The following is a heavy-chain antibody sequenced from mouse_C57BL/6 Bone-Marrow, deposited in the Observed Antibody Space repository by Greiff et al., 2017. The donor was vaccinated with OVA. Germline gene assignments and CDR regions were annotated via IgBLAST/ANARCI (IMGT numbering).Heavy chain of an antibody. CDR3: ARLYDGYYEGAMDY. CDR2: ISSGGSYT. Sequence: EVKLMESGGDLVKPGGSLKLSCAASGFTFSSYGMSWVRQTPDKRLEWVATISSGGSYTYYPDSVKGRFTISRDTAKNTLYLQMSSLKSEDTAMYYCARLYDGYYEGAMDYWGQGTSVTVSS. D-gene: IGHD2-3*01. V-gene: IGHV5-6*01. J-gene: IGHJ4*01. CDR1: GFTFSSYG.